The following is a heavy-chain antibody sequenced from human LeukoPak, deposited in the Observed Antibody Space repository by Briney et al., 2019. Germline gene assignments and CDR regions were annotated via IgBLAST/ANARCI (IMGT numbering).Heavy chain of an antibody. V-gene: IGHV3-15*07. J-gene: IGHJ4*02. CDR2: IKSKADGETT. CDR3: STLTSRYLPDS. Sequence: GGSLRLSCAASGFTLSGSTMHWVRQAPGKGLEWVGRIKSKADGETTDYAAPVKGRFTFSRDDSKNMLYLQMNGLKSEDTAVYYCSTLTSRYLPDSWGQGTLVTVSS. D-gene: IGHD3-9*01. CDR1: GFTLSGST.